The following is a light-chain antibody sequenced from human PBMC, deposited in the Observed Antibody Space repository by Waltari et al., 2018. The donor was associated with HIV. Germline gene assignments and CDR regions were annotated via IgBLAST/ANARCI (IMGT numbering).Light chain of an antibody. CDR3: AAWDDSLNGVV. V-gene: IGLV1-36*01. CDR1: TSNIGNNA. Sequence: QSVLTQPPSVSEAPRQRVTLSCSGRTSNIGNNAVTWYQQLPGKPPKLLIYYDDLLASGVSDRFSGSKSGTSASLAISGLQSEDESDYYCAAWDDSLNGVVFGGGTKLTVL. CDR2: YDD. J-gene: IGLJ2*01.